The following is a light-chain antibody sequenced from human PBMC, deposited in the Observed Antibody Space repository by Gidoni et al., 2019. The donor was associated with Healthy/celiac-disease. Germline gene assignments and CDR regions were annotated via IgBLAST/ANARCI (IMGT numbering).Light chain of an antibody. CDR2: SNH. CDR3: AAWADSLNGPV. V-gene: IGLV1-44*01. Sequence: QHVQTQPPSASGTPGQRVTISCSGSSSKIGSNTVNWYQQLPGTAPKLLIYSNHQRPSGVPDRFSVSKSGTAASLALSVLQSEDVADYYCAAWADSLNGPVFGGGTKLTVL. J-gene: IGLJ3*02. CDR1: SSKIGSNT.